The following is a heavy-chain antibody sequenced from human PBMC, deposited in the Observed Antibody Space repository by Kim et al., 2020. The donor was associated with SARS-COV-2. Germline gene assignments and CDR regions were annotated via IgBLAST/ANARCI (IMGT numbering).Heavy chain of an antibody. J-gene: IGHJ5*02. D-gene: IGHD6-13*01. CDR2: IYYSGST. CDR3: ARQDSSRWYWYNRLDP. V-gene: IGHV4-59*08. Sequence: SETLSLTCTVSGGSISSYYWSWIRQPPGKGLEWSGYIYYSGSTNYNPSLKSRVTIAVDTTKNQSSLKLSSVTAADTALYYGARQDSSRWYWYNRLDPWG. CDR1: GGSISSYY.